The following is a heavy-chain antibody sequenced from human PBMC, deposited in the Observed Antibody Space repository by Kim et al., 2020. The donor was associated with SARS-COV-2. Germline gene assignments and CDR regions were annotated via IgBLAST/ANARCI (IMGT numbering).Heavy chain of an antibody. Sequence: GESLKISCKGSGYSFTSYWISWVRQMPGKGLEWMGRIDPSDSYTNYSPSFQGHVTISADKSISTAYLQWSSLKASDTAMYYCARRYFDWSGYYGMDVWGQGTTVTVSS. CDR3: ARRYFDWSGYYGMDV. CDR1: GYSFTSYW. CDR2: IDPSDSYT. V-gene: IGHV5-10-1*01. J-gene: IGHJ6*02. D-gene: IGHD3-9*01.